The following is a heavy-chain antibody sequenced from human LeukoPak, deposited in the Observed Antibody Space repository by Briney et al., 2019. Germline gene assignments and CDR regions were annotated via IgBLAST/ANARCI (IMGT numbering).Heavy chain of an antibody. V-gene: IGHV3-66*02. J-gene: IGHJ4*02. CDR2: IYSGGST. Sequence: GGSLRLSCAASGFTVSSSYMSWVRQAPGKGLEWVSVIYSGGSTYYADSVKGRFTISRDNSKNTLYLQMNSLRAEDTAVYYCARDGDYYDSSGYGLFDYWGQGTLVTVSS. D-gene: IGHD3-22*01. CDR1: GFTVSSSY. CDR3: ARDGDYYDSSGYGLFDY.